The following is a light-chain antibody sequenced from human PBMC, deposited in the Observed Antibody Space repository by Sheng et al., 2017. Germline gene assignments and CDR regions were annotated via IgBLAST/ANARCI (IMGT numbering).Light chain of an antibody. V-gene: IGKV4-1*01. CDR2: WAS. CDR1: QTILSGSGNENY. CDR3: QQFYSTPYS. J-gene: IGKJ2*03. Sequence: DIVMTQSPDSLAVSLGARATINCKSSQTILSGSGNENYLAWYQQKAGQPPKLLIYWASTRESGVPDRFTGSGSATEFTLTISSLQAEDVAVYYCQQFYSTPYSFGQGTKLEI.